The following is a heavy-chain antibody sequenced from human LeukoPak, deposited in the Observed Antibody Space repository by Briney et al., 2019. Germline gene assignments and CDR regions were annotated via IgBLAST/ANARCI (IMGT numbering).Heavy chain of an antibody. CDR1: GGSISSGSYY. Sequence: SETLSLTCTVSGGSISSGSYYWSWIRQPAGKGLEWIGRIYTSGSTNYNPSLKSRVTISVDTSKNQFSLKLSSVTAADTAVYYCARLRYCSSTSCPRDYWGQGTLVTVSS. D-gene: IGHD2-2*01. J-gene: IGHJ4*02. CDR2: IYTSGST. CDR3: ARLRYCSSTSCPRDY. V-gene: IGHV4-61*02.